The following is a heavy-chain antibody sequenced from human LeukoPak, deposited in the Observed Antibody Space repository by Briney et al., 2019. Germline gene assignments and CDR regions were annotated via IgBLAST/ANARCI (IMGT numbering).Heavy chain of an antibody. CDR2: IYYSGST. Sequence: MPSETLSLTCTVSGGSISSYYWSWIRQPPGKGLEWIGYIYYSGSTNYNPSLKSRVTISVDTSKNQFSLKLSSVTAADTAVYYCARHISSGWTYYFDYWGQGTLVTVSS. D-gene: IGHD6-19*01. CDR3: ARHISSGWTYYFDY. J-gene: IGHJ4*02. V-gene: IGHV4-59*08. CDR1: GGSISSYY.